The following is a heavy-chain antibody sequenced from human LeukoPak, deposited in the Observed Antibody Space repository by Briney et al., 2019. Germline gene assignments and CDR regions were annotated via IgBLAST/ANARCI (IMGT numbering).Heavy chain of an antibody. CDR3: ARAYYYYYYMDV. CDR1: GYTFTSYD. V-gene: IGHV1-8*01. Sequence: ASVKVSCKASGYTFTSYDINWVRQATGQGLEWMGWMNPNSGNTGYAQKFQGRVTMTKNTSISTAYMELSSLRSEDTAVYYCARAYYYYYYMDVWGKGTTVTIS. CDR2: MNPNSGNT. J-gene: IGHJ6*03.